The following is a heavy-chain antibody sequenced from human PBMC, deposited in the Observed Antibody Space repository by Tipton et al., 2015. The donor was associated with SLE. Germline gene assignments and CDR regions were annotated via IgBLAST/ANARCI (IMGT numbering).Heavy chain of an antibody. D-gene: IGHD3-3*01. Sequence: TLSLTCTVSGDSFSSGSSSWNWVRQPAGKGLEWIGRIYTSGSTHYNPSLKSRVTISLDTSKNQFSLKLSPVTAADTAVYYCARTQLRVSPNAFDIWGQGTMVTVSS. CDR3: ARTQLRVSPNAFDI. CDR2: IYTSGST. CDR1: GDSFSSGSSS. V-gene: IGHV4-61*02. J-gene: IGHJ3*02.